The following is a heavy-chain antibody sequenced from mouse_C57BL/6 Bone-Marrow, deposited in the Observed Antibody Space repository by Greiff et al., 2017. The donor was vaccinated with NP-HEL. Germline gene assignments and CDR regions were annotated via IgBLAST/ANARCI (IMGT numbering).Heavy chain of an antibody. J-gene: IGHJ3*01. CDR3: ARQSLGYYGSPWFAY. CDR1: GFSLTSYG. D-gene: IGHD1-1*01. CDR2: IWSDGST. V-gene: IGHV2-6-1*01. Sequence: VKLMESGPGLVAPSQSLSITCTVSGFSLTSYGVHWVRQPPGKGLEWLVVIWSDGSTTYNSALKSRLSISKDNSKSQVFLKMNSLQTDDTAMYYCARQSLGYYGSPWFAYWGQGTLVTVSA.